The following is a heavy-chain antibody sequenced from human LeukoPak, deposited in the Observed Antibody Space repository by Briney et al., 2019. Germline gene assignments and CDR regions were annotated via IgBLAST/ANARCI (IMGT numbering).Heavy chain of an antibody. D-gene: IGHD5-18*01. J-gene: IGHJ2*01. CDR1: EYTFTSYD. CDR2: MNPTSGYT. CDR3: ARMRGYSLGYWYLDL. V-gene: IGHV1-8*01. Sequence: ASVKVSRKAAEYTFTSYDINWVRQATGQGLEWMGWMNPTSGYTGYAQKFQGRVTMTRDTSISTAYMELSSLRSDDTAVYYCARMRGYSLGYWYLDLWGRGTLVTVSS.